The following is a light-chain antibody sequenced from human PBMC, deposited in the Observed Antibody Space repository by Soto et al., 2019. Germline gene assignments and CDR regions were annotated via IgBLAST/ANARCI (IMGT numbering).Light chain of an antibody. CDR3: QQYAGSST. CDR1: QSVSSSS. V-gene: IGKV3-20*01. J-gene: IGKJ1*01. CDR2: GAS. Sequence: EIVLTQSPATLSLSPLERANLSCSPSQSVSSSSLAWYQQKPGQAPRLLIFGASSRATGIPDRFSGSGSGTDFTLTISRLEPEDFAVYYCQQYAGSSTFGQGTKVDIK.